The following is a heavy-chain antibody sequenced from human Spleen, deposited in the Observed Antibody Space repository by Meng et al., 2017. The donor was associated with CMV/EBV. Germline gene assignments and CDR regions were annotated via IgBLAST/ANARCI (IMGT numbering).Heavy chain of an antibody. V-gene: IGHV3-30*04. CDR1: GFTFSSYA. Sequence: GESLKISCAASGFTFSSYAMHWVRQAPGKGLEWVAVISSDGSDKYYADSVRGRFTISRDNSKTTLSLQMTSLRAEDTAVYYCARSGYYDFWSGSYCDYWGQGTLVTVSS. J-gene: IGHJ4*02. D-gene: IGHD3-3*01. CDR3: ARSGYYDFWSGSYCDY. CDR2: ISSDGSDK.